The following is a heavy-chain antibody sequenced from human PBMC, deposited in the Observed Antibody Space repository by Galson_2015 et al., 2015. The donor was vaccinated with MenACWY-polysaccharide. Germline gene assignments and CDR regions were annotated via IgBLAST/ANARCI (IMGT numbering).Heavy chain of an antibody. D-gene: IGHD6-13*01. V-gene: IGHV3-9*01. CDR3: AKASGGRGMAAAGIDAFDI. CDR2: ISWNSGSI. J-gene: IGHJ3*02. CDR1: GFTFDDYA. Sequence: SLRLSCAASGFTFDDYAMHWVRHAPGKGLEWVSGISWNSGSIGSADSVKGRFTISRDNAKNSLYLQINSLRAEDTALYYCAKASGGRGMAAAGIDAFDIWGQGTMVTVSS.